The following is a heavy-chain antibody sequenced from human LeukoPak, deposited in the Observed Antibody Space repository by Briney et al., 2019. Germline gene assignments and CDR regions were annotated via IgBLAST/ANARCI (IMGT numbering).Heavy chain of an antibody. CDR1: GYTFTSYG. CDR3: AREWRGSSGLLTHY. J-gene: IGHJ4*02. D-gene: IGHD3-22*01. Sequence: ASVKVSCKASGYTFTSYGISWVRQAPGQGLEWMGGIIPIFGTANYAQKFQGRVTITADESTSTAYMELSSLRSEDTAVYYCAREWRGSSGLLTHYWGQGTLVTVSS. V-gene: IGHV1-69*13. CDR2: IIPIFGTA.